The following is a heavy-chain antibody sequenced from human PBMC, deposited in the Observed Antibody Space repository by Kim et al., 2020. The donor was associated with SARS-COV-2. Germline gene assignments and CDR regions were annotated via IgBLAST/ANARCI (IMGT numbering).Heavy chain of an antibody. D-gene: IGHD3-22*01. CDR3: ARSGGYDSSGYYEPDAFD. CDR2: INHSGST. CDR1: GGSFSGYY. V-gene: IGHV4-34*01. Sequence: SETLSLTCAVYGGSFSGYYWSWIRQPPGKGLEWIGEINHSGSTNYNPSLKSRVTISIDTSKNQFSRKLSSVTAADTAVYYCARSGGYDSSGYYEPDAFD. J-gene: IGHJ3*02.